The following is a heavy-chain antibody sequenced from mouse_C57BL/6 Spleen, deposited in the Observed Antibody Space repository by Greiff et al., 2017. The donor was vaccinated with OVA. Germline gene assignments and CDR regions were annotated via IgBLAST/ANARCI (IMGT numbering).Heavy chain of an antibody. CDR2: ISYDGSN. J-gene: IGHJ3*01. D-gene: IGHD2-5*01. CDR3: AREYSNYVAWFAY. Sequence: DVKLQESGPGLVKPSQSLSLTCSVTGYSITSGYYWNWIRQFPGNKLEWMGYISYDGSNNYNPSLKNRISITRDTSKNQFFLKLNSVTTEDTATYYCAREYSNYVAWFAYWGQGTLVTVSA. CDR1: GYSITSGYY. V-gene: IGHV3-6*01.